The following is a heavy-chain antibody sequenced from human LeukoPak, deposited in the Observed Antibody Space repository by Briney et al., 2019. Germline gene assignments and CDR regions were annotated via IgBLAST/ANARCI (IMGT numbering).Heavy chain of an antibody. J-gene: IGHJ3*02. D-gene: IGHD2-15*01. Sequence: SETLSLTCTVSGGSISSGSYYWSWIRQPAGKGLEWIGRIYIRGSTNYNPSLKSRVTISADTSKNQFSLKLSSVTAADTAVYYCARGSGRDAFDIWGQGTMVTVSS. CDR3: ARGSGRDAFDI. CDR2: IYIRGST. CDR1: GGSISSGSYY. V-gene: IGHV4-61*02.